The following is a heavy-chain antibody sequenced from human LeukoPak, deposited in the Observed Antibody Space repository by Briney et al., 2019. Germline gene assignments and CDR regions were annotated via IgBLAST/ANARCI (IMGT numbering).Heavy chain of an antibody. CDR1: GFTFSSYA. CDR3: AKGYNYSKGWFDP. V-gene: IGHV3-23*01. CDR2: ISASGGST. J-gene: IGHJ5*02. D-gene: IGHD4-11*01. Sequence: GGSLRLTCAASGFTFSSYAMSWVRQAPGKGLEWVSAISASGGSTYYADSVKGRFTISRDNSKNTLYLQMNSLRAEDTAVYYCAKGYNYSKGWFDPWGQGTLVTVSS.